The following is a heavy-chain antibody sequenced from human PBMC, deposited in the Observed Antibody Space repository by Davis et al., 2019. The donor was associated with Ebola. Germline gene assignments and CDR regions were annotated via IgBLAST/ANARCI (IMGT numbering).Heavy chain of an antibody. CDR3: ARSGLSFGVVKYHYGMDV. Sequence: PGGSLRLSCAAFGFTFRNYAMSWVRQAPGKGLEWVSAISGSGGTTYYAGSVKGRFTVSRDNSKKTMYLQMNSLRAEDTAVYYCARSGLSFGVVKYHYGMDVWGKGTTVTVSS. D-gene: IGHD3-3*01. J-gene: IGHJ6*04. CDR1: GFTFRNYA. CDR2: ISGSGGTT. V-gene: IGHV3-23*01.